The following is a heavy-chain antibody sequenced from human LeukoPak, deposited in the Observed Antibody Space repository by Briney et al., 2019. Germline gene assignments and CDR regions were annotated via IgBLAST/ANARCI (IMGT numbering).Heavy chain of an antibody. Sequence: GGSLRLSCAASGFTFSNYWMSWVRQAPGKGLEWVANIKPDGGERNYVDSVKGRFTISRDNGKNSLYLQMHSLRAEDTAVYYCARDVVGALDYWGQGTLVTVSS. D-gene: IGHD1-26*01. V-gene: IGHV3-7*01. CDR1: GFTFSNYW. CDR3: ARDVVGALDY. CDR2: IKPDGGER. J-gene: IGHJ4*02.